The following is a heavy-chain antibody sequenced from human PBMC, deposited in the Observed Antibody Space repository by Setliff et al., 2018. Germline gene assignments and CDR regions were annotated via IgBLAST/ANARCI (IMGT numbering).Heavy chain of an antibody. CDR1: GYTFSNYG. V-gene: IGHV1-18*01. Sequence: ASVKVSCKTSGYTFSNYGVNWVRQAPGQGIEWMGWISAFSRHTEYSQKFKGRVAVTTDASTSTAYLDLWSLTSNDTAVYYCLRDRPYINSPENAFDIWGQGTTVTVSS. D-gene: IGHD1-1*01. CDR3: LRDRPYINSPENAFDI. J-gene: IGHJ3*02. CDR2: ISAFSRHT.